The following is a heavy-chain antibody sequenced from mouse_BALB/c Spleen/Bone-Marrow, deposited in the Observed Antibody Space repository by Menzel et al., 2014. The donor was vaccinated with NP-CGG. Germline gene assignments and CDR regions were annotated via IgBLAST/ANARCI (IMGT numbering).Heavy chain of an antibody. V-gene: IGHV2-9*02. CDR1: GFSLTSYG. J-gene: IGHJ4*01. Sequence: VQLQESGPGLVAPSQSLSITCTDSGFSLTSYGVHWVRQPPGKGLEWLGVVWAGGSTNYNSALMSRLSISKDSSKSQVFLKMNSLQTDDTAMYYCARDENYYGNYGTMDYWGQGTSVTVSS. CDR2: VWAGGST. D-gene: IGHD2-1*01. CDR3: ARDENYYGNYGTMDY.